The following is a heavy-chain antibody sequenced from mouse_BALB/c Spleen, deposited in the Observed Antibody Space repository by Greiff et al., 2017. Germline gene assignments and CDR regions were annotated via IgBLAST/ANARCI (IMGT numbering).Heavy chain of an antibody. V-gene: IGHV2-6-7*01. D-gene: IGHD2-5*01. J-gene: IGHJ4*01. CDR2: IWGDGST. CDR1: GFSLTGYG. Sequence: VLLVESGPGLVAPSQSLSITCTASGFSLTGYGVNWVRQPPGKGLEWLGMIWGDGSTDYNSALKSRLSISKDNSKSKVFLKMNSLQTDDTARYYCARGSYYSNFYYYAMDYWGQGTSVTVSS. CDR3: ARGSYYSNFYYYAMDY.